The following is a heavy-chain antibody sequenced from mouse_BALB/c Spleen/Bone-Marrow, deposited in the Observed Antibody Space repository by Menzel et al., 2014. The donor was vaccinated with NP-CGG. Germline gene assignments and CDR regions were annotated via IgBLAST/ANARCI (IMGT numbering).Heavy chain of an antibody. CDR3: APYYYGRWFAN. D-gene: IGHD1-1*01. Sequence: EVQLQQSGAEPVEPGASVKLSCTASGFNIKDTYMHWVKQRPEQGLEWIGRIDPANGNIKYDPKFQGKATITADTSSNTAYLQLSSLTSEDTAVYYCAPYYYGRWFANWGQGTLVTVSA. J-gene: IGHJ3*01. CDR2: IDPANGNI. CDR1: GFNIKDTY. V-gene: IGHV14-3*02.